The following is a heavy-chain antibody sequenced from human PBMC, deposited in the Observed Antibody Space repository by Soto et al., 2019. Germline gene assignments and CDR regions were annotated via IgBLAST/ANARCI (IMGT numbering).Heavy chain of an antibody. CDR1: GDSVSSPYY. D-gene: IGHD6-19*01. J-gene: IGHJ4*02. Sequence: QVQLQESGPGLVKPSGTLSLTCAVSGDSVSSPYYWCWVRQPPGKGLEWIGEVFPTGTTSYNPSPRSRVTISIDKSNNQFSLDLSSVTAADTAVYYCARSAGWYAVHSWGPGTPVIVSS. CDR3: ARSAGWYAVHS. V-gene: IGHV4-4*02. CDR2: VFPTGTT.